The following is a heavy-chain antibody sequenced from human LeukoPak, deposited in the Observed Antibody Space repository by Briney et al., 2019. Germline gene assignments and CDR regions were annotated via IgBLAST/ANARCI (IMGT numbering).Heavy chain of an antibody. CDR1: GGSFSGYY. J-gene: IGHJ6*03. CDR3: ARRPTPPDYDFWSGYYDYMDV. V-gene: IGHV4-59*10. D-gene: IGHD3-3*01. CDR2: IYTIGST. Sequence: SETLSLTCAVYGGSFSGYYWSWIRQPAGKGLEWIGRIYTIGSTNYNPSLKSRVTMSVATSKNQFSLKLSSVTAADTAVYYCARRPTPPDYDFWSGYYDYMDVWGKGTTVTVSS.